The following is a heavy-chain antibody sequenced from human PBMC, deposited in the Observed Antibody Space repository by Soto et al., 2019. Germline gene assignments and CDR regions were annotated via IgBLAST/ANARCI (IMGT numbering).Heavy chain of an antibody. Sequence: QVQLQQWGAGLLKPSETLSLTCAVYGGSFINHYWSWIRQPPGKGLEWIGEINHIGITNYNPSLKSRVTLSVDTFKKQCSLKRSSVAAADTAGYYWARGDILIGSRNWFDPWGQGTLVTVSS. J-gene: IGHJ5*02. V-gene: IGHV4-34*01. CDR2: INHIGIT. CDR3: ARGDILIGSRNWFDP. CDR1: GGSFINHY. D-gene: IGHD3-9*01.